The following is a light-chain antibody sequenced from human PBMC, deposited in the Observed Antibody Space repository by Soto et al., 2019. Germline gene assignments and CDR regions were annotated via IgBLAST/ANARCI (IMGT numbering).Light chain of an antibody. CDR2: GAS. CDR3: QQYGSS. CDR1: QSVSSSY. J-gene: IGKJ1*01. V-gene: IGKV3-20*01. Sequence: IVLTQSPGTLSLSPGERATLYCRASQSVSSSYLAWYQQKPVQAPRLLIYGASSRATGIPDRFSGSGSGTEFTLTISRLEPEDFAVYYCQQYGSSFGPGTKVDIK.